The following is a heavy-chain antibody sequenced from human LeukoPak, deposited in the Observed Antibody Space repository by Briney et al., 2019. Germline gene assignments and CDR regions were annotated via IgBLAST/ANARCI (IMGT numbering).Heavy chain of an antibody. J-gene: IGHJ4*02. D-gene: IGHD1/OR15-1a*01. CDR1: GFTFSSYA. CDR2: ISGSGGST. V-gene: IGHV3-23*01. CDR3: AKVRANRFASFDY. Sequence: WGSLRLSCAASGFTFSSYAMSWVRQAPGKGLEWVSAISGSGGSTYYADSVKGRFTVSRDNSKNTLYLQMNSLRAEDTAVYYCAKVRANRFASFDYWGQGTLVTVSS.